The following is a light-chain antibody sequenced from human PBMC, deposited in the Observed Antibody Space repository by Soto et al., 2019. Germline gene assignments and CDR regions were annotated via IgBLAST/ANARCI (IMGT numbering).Light chain of an antibody. Sequence: QSVLTQPPSASGTPGQRVTISCSGSSFNIGSNYVYWYQQLPGTAPKLLIYRNDQRPSGVPDRFSGSKSGTSASLAISGLRSDNEADYYCAAWDDSLTAVVFGGGTQLTVL. J-gene: IGLJ2*01. V-gene: IGLV1-47*01. CDR2: RND. CDR1: SFNIGSNY. CDR3: AAWDDSLTAVV.